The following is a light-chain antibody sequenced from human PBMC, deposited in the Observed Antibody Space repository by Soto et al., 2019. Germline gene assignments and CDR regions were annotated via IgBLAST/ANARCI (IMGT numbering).Light chain of an antibody. V-gene: IGKV3-11*01. CDR2: DAS. J-gene: IGKJ1*01. Sequence: EIVLTQSPATLSVSPGERATLSCWASQSVSNYFVWYQQKPGQAPRLLIYDASKRATGIPARFSGSGSGTDFTLTISSLEPEDFAVYYCQQRSIWPWTFGQGTKVDSK. CDR1: QSVSNY. CDR3: QQRSIWPWT.